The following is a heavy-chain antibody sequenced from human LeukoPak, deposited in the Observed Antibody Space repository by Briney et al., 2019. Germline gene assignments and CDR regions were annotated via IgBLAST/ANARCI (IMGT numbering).Heavy chain of an antibody. CDR3: ARPKVGATRGFNY. D-gene: IGHD1-26*01. J-gene: IGHJ4*02. V-gene: IGHV4-59*08. CDR2: IYYSGST. Sequence: SETLSHTCTLSGGSLSSYYWSWMRPPPGERLELIGYIYYSGSTNYNPSLKSRVTISVDTSKNQFSLTLTSLTAADTAVYYCARPKVGATRGFNYWGQGTLVTVSS. CDR1: GGSLSSYY.